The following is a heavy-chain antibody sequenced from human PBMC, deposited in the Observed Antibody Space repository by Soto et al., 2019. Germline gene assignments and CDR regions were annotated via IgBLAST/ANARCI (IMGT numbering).Heavy chain of an antibody. CDR1: GGSFSGDY. D-gene: IGHD3-10*01. Sequence: QVQLQQRGAGLLKPSEPLSLTFAVYGGSFSGDYWSWILQPPGKGREWIGEINHSGSTNYNPSLKRRVPISVDTSKNQFPLKLSSVTAAATAVYYCARGGVWFGDTYYFDYLGQGTLVTVSS. J-gene: IGHJ4*02. CDR3: ARGGVWFGDTYYFDY. CDR2: INHSGST. V-gene: IGHV4-34*01.